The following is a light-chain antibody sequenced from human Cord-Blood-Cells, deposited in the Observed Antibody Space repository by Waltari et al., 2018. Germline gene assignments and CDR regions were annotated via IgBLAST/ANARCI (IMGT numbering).Light chain of an antibody. Sequence: DIQMTQPPSTLSASVGDRVTITCRASQSISSWLAWYQQKPGKAPKLLTYDASSLESGVPSRFSGSGSGTEFTLPISSLQPDDFATYYCQQYNSYSQTFGQGTKVEIK. J-gene: IGKJ1*01. CDR2: DAS. CDR1: QSISSW. V-gene: IGKV1-5*01. CDR3: QQYNSYSQT.